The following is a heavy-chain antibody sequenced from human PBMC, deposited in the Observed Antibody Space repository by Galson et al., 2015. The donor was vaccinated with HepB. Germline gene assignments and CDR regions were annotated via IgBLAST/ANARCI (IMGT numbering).Heavy chain of an antibody. Sequence: SETLSLTCAVSGGSFSGHYWTWIRQSPAKGLEWIGEINHAGSLNYNPSLKSRVTISVDTSRRQVFLNLTSVTAADTALYYCARGGRIPAAGYFDSWGQGGVVPVSS. CDR2: INHAGSL. CDR1: GGSFSGHY. CDR3: ARGGRIPAAGYFDS. D-gene: IGHD6-13*01. V-gene: IGHV4-34*01. J-gene: IGHJ4*02.